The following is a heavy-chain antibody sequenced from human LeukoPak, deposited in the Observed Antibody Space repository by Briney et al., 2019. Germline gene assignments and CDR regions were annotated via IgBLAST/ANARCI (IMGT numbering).Heavy chain of an antibody. CDR1: GYSTSSGYY. J-gene: IGHJ3*02. CDR3: ARPDQRGYSYDYSAFDI. CDR2: LYHSGST. Sequence: SETMSPTWAVAGYSTSSGYYWGWMRQPTGKGREWIGSLYHSGSTYYNPSLKSRVTISVATSKNQFSLTLSSVTAADTAVYYCARPDQRGYSYDYSAFDIWGEGTMVTVSS. D-gene: IGHD5-18*01. V-gene: IGHV4-38-2*01.